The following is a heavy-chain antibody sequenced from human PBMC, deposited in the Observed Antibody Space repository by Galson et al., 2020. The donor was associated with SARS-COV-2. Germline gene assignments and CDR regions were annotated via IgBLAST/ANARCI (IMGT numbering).Heavy chain of an antibody. CDR1: GFTFSSFW. CDR2: IKQDGRDR. CDR3: ARDQDGYNDF. D-gene: IGHD5-18*01. V-gene: IGHV3-7*01. Sequence: PGGSLRLSCAASGFTFSSFWMSWVRQAPGKGLEWVANIKQDGRDRYYADSVKGRFTISSDYTKNSVYLQMNSLRVEDTAVYYCARDQDGYNDFWGRGTLVTVSS. J-gene: IGHJ4*02.